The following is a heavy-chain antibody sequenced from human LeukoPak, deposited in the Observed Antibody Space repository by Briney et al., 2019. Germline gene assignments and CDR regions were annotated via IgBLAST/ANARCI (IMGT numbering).Heavy chain of an antibody. J-gene: IGHJ4*02. CDR3: ARDGVSYPFDY. Sequence: RGSPRLSCAAPGFTFSDYYMSWIRPAPREGLEWVSYISSSGSTIYYADSVKGRFTISRDNAKNSLYLQMNSLRAEDTAVYYWARDGVSYPFDYWGQGTLVTVSS. CDR1: GFTFSDYY. V-gene: IGHV3-11*01. CDR2: ISSSGSTI. D-gene: IGHD3-16*01.